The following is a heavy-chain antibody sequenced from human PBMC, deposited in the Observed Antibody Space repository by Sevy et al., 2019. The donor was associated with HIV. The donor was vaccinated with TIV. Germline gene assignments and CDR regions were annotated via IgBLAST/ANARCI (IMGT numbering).Heavy chain of an antibody. J-gene: IGHJ6*02. CDR1: GFTFSSYS. D-gene: IGHD6-19*01. CDR2: ISSSSSTI. V-gene: IGHV3-48*02. Sequence: GESLKISCAASGFTFSSYSMNWVRQAPGKGLEWVSYISSSSSTIYYADSVKGRFTISRDNAKNSLYLQMNSLRDEDTAVYYCARAFEIAVAGQRRVGMDVWGQGTTVTVSS. CDR3: ARAFEIAVAGQRRVGMDV.